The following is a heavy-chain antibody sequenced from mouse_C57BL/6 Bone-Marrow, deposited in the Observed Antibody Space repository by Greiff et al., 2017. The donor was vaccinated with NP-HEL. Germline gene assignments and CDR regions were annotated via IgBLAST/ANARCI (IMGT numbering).Heavy chain of an antibody. Sequence: EVKLVESGGGLVKPGGSLKLSCAASGFTFSSYAMSWVRQTPEKRLEWVATISDGGSYTYSPDNVKGRFTISRDNAKNNLYLQMSHLKSEDTAMYYCARTTLTREGGYFDYWGQGTTLTVSS. CDR2: ISDGGSYT. D-gene: IGHD2-1*01. J-gene: IGHJ2*01. CDR1: GFTFSSYA. V-gene: IGHV5-4*03. CDR3: ARTTLTREGGYFDY.